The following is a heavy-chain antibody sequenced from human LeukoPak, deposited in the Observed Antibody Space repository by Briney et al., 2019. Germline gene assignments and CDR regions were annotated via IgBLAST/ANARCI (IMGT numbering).Heavy chain of an antibody. D-gene: IGHD5-24*01. Sequence: GESLKISCKGSGYDFTTYWIGWVRQMLGKGLEWMGIIYPADSDTRYSPSFQGQVTISADKSISTAYLQWSSLKASDTAMYYCARRSQMATDPNYFDYWGQGTLVTVSS. CDR2: IYPADSDT. V-gene: IGHV5-51*01. J-gene: IGHJ4*02. CDR3: ARRSQMATDPNYFDY. CDR1: GYDFTTYW.